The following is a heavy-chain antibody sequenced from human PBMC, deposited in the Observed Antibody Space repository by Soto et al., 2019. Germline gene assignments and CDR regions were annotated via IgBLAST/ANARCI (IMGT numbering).Heavy chain of an antibody. V-gene: IGHV1-2*02. CDR1: GYRFIDYF. CDR3: PPEYNWNYQSWTVY. Sequence: GASVKVSCKASGYRFIDYFMHWVRRAPGHGLEWMGWINPKSGGTKIAQKFQGRTTMTRDPSINTVFMELIRLTSDNTAAYFCPPEYNWNYQSWTVYWGRGTLVTVSS. D-gene: IGHD1-7*01. J-gene: IGHJ4*02. CDR2: INPKSGGT.